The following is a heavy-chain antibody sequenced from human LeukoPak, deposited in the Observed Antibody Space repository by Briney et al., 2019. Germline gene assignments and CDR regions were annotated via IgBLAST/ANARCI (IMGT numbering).Heavy chain of an antibody. D-gene: IGHD3-22*01. J-gene: IGHJ4*02. CDR1: GFTFDDYA. CDR2: ISWNSGSI. V-gene: IGHV3-9*01. CDR3: ATDYDSSGLGLDY. Sequence: PGRSLRLSCAASGFTFDDYAMHWVRQAPGKGLEWVSGISWNSGSIGYADSVKGRFTISRDNAKNSLYLQMNSLRAEDTALYYCATDYDSSGLGLDYWGQGTLVTVSS.